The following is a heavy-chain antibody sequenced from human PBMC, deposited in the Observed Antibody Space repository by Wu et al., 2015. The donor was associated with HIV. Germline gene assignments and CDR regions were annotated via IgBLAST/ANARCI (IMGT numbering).Heavy chain of an antibody. CDR3: AREARRSCSGGDCYARGPGFDP. D-gene: IGHD2-21*02. Sequence: QVQLVQSGAEVKKPGASVKVSCKASGYTFTSYGISWVRQAPGQGLEWMGWISAYNGNTNYAQKLQGRVTMTTDTSTSTAYMELRSLRSDDTAVYYCAREARRSCSGGDCYARGPGFDPVGPGNPGHRLL. V-gene: IGHV1-18*01. CDR2: ISAYNGNT. CDR1: GYTFTSYG. J-gene: IGHJ5*02.